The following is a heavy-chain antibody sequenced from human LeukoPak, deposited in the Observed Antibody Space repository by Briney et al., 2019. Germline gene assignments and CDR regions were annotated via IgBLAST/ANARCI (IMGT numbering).Heavy chain of an antibody. J-gene: IGHJ4*02. D-gene: IGHD1-26*01. V-gene: IGHV3-21*01. CDR3: ARALMGARAYYFDY. CDR1: GFTFSSYW. CDR2: ISSSSSYI. Sequence: GGSLRLSCAASGFTFSSYWMSWVRQAPGKGLEWVSSISSSSSYIYYADSVKGRFTISRDNAKNSLYLQMNSLRAEDTAVYYCARALMGARAYYFDYWGQGTLVTVSS.